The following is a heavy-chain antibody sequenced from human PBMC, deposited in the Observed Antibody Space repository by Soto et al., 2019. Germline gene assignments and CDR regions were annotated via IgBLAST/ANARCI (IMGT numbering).Heavy chain of an antibody. CDR1: GYSFTTSW. J-gene: IGHJ4*02. D-gene: IGHD6-13*01. Sequence: GESLKISCKGSGYSFTTSWIGWVRQMPGKGLEWMGIIYPGDSDTRYIPSFQGQVTISADKSITTAYLQWSSLQASDTAVYYCAGPASGSSPDYWGQGTLVTVSS. CDR3: AGPASGSSPDY. V-gene: IGHV5-51*01. CDR2: IYPGDSDT.